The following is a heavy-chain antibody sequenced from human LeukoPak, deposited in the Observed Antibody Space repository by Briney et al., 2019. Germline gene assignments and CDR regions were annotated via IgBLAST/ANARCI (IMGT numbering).Heavy chain of an antibody. Sequence: SETLSLTCTVSGVSISSYYWSWIRQPPGKGLEWIGYIYYSGSTNYNPSLKSRVTISVDTSKNQFSLKLSSVTAADTAVYYCARASYSSGWNYWGQGTLVTVSS. CDR1: GVSISSYY. CDR2: IYYSGST. D-gene: IGHD6-19*01. V-gene: IGHV4-59*01. CDR3: ARASYSSGWNY. J-gene: IGHJ4*02.